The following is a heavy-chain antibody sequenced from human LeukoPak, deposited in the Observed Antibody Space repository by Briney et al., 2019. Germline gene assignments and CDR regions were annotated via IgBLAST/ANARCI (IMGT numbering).Heavy chain of an antibody. CDR2: IYSGGST. V-gene: IGHV3-53*01. D-gene: IGHD6-13*01. CDR3: VRDRRSYSRDNYFDY. J-gene: IGHJ4*02. Sequence: GESLKISCAASGFTVSSNYMSWVRQAPGKGLEWVSVIYSGGSTYYADSVKGRFTISRDNSKNTLYLQMNSLRAEDTAVYYCVRDRRSYSRDNYFDYWGQGTPVTVSS. CDR1: GFTVSSNY.